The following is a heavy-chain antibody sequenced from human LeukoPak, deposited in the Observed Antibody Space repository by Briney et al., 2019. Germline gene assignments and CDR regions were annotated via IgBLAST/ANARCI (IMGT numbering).Heavy chain of an antibody. CDR1: GFTSDDYG. CDR2: INWYGRST. CDR3: ARGGITIFLSYSYMDV. D-gene: IGHD3-9*01. J-gene: IGHJ6*03. Sequence: PGGSLRLSCAASGFTSDDYGMSWVRQAPGKGLEWVSGINWYGRSTGYAGSVKGRFTISRDNTKNSLYLQMNSLRAEDTDLYSCARGGITIFLSYSYMDVWGKGTTVTVSS. V-gene: IGHV3-20*04.